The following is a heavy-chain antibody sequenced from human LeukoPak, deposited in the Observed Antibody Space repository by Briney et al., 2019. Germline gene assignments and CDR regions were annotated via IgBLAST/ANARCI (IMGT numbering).Heavy chain of an antibody. Sequence: PSETLSLTCAVYGGTFSGYYWSWIRQSPGKGLEWIGEINPGGSTNYNPSLESRVIISVDTSKNQFSLKMDSVRAADTAVYYCAGEDCSGGDCTSFDYWGQGMLVTVSS. CDR1: GGTFSGYY. CDR2: INPGGST. J-gene: IGHJ4*02. D-gene: IGHD2-15*01. V-gene: IGHV4-34*01. CDR3: AGEDCSGGDCTSFDY.